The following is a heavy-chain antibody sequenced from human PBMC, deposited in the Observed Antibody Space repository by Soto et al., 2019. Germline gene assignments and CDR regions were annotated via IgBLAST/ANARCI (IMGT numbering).Heavy chain of an antibody. D-gene: IGHD3-10*01. CDR1: GFSLTNVQKG. J-gene: IGHJ4*02. CDR3: ARISGRFGASHFDF. Sequence: QVTLKESGPVLVQATETLTLTCNVSGFSLTNVQKGVAWIRQPPRKALEWLAHILSDVEQSYKSSLKKRLTISQDTSKRQVVLVMTNVEPVDTATYYCARISGRFGASHFDFWGQGSSVIVSS. V-gene: IGHV2-26*01. CDR2: ILSDVEQ.